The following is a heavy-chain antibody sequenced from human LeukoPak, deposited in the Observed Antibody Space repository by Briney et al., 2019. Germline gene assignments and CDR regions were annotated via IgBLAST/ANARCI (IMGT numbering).Heavy chain of an antibody. CDR3: ATGLPVPTLDY. J-gene: IGHJ4*02. CDR1: LFTLSRYC. Sequence: GGSLRLSRAASLFTLSRYCIHWVRHARGKGLVWVSCLNSDGSSTSYADSVRGGFTISRDSAKNALYLQMNSLRADHTAVYDCATGLPVPTLDYWGQGTLVTVSS. CDR2: LNSDGSST. V-gene: IGHV3-74*01. D-gene: IGHD4-17*01.